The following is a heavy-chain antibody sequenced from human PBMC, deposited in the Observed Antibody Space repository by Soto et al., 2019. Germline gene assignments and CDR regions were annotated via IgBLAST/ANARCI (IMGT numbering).Heavy chain of an antibody. CDR2: ISGSADST. CDR3: ARVYSSGWYLGYYFDY. J-gene: IGHJ4*02. D-gene: IGHD6-19*01. CDR1: GFTVSGNY. Sequence: EVQLVESGGGLIQPGGSLRLSCAASGFTVSGNYITWVRQAPGKGLEWVSVISGSADSTFYADSLKGRFTISRDNSKSTLYLQVNSLRAEDSAIYYCARVYSSGWYLGYYFDYWGQGTLVTVSS. V-gene: IGHV3-53*01.